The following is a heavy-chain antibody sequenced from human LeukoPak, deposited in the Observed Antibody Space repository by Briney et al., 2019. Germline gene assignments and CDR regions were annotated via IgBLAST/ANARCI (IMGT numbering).Heavy chain of an antibody. D-gene: IGHD2-21*02. CDR3: ARVANTVSYCGGDCFWGRYYFDY. CDR1: GYTFTSYG. CDR2: ISAYNGNT. V-gene: IGHV1-18*01. Sequence: ASVKVSCKASGYTFTSYGISWVRQAPGQGLEWMGWISAYNGNTNYAQKLQGRVTMTTDTSTSTAYMELRSLRSDDTAVYYCARVANTVSYCGGDCFWGRYYFDYWGQGTLVTVSS. J-gene: IGHJ4*02.